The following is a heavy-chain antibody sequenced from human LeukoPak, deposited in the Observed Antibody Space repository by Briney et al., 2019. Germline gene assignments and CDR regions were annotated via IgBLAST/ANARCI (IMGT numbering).Heavy chain of an antibody. V-gene: IGHV3-30*01. D-gene: IGHD3-9*01. J-gene: IGHJ4*02. CDR1: GFTVSSNY. CDR2: ISDDGIKK. CDR3: ARDGGDKTAYYGDQFDC. Sequence: GGSLRLSCAASGFTVSSNYMSWVRRAPGKGLEWVAIISDDGIKKYYADSKKGRFTISRDNSKNTLYLQVNGLRPEDTAVYYCARDGGDKTAYYGDQFDCWGQGTLVTVSS.